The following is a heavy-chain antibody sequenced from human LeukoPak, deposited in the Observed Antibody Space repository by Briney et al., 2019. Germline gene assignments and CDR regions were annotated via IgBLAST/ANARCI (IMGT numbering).Heavy chain of an antibody. CDR2: ISSSGSTM. Sequence: PGVSLRLSCAASGFTFRSYEMNWVRQAPGKGLEWVSYISSSGSTMYYADSVKGRFTISRDNAKNSLYLQMNSLRAEDTAVYYCATYYDSAGFDFDYWGQGTLVTVSS. CDR3: ATYYDSAGFDFDY. CDR1: GFTFRSYE. V-gene: IGHV3-48*03. D-gene: IGHD3-22*01. J-gene: IGHJ4*02.